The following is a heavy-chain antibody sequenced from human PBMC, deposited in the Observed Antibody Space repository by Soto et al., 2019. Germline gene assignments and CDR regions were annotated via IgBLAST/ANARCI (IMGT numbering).Heavy chain of an antibody. J-gene: IGHJ4*02. D-gene: IGHD7-27*01. CDR2: VRQNGREG. CDR1: GFIFTDYW. V-gene: IGHV3-7*03. CDR3: ARDNWGNDY. Sequence: EVHLEESGGGLVQPGGSLRLSCVASGFIFTDYWMTWVRQAPGKGLEWLANVRQNGREGYYVDSVKGRFTISRDNARNSVCLQMNGLRPDDTAVYYCARDNWGNDYWGQGTLVTVSS.